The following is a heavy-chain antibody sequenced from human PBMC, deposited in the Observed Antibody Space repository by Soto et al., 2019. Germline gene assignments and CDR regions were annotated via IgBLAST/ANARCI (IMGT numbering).Heavy chain of an antibody. CDR1: GYSFINYW. D-gene: IGHD1-26*01. CDR2: MYPGDSDI. Sequence: GESLKISCKASGYSFINYWIGWVRQMPGKGLEWMGIMYPGDSDIRYSPSFQGQVTISADKSISAAYLQWSSLRASDTAMYYCARPKESGTYSSFEYWGQGTLVTVSS. CDR3: ARPKESGTYSSFEY. J-gene: IGHJ4*02. V-gene: IGHV5-51*01.